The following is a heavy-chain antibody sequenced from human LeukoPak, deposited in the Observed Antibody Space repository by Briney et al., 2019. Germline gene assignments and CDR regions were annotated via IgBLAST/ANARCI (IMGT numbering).Heavy chain of an antibody. D-gene: IGHD3-10*01. V-gene: IGHV1-2*02. J-gene: IGHJ4*02. CDR1: GYTFTGYY. Sequence: ASVKISCKASGYTFTGYYMHWVRQAPGQGLEWMGWINPNSGGTNYAQKFQGRVTMTRDTSISAAYMELSRLRSDDTAVYYCARDALLWFGETIGYYFDYWGQGTLVTVSS. CDR3: ARDALLWFGETIGYYFDY. CDR2: INPNSGGT.